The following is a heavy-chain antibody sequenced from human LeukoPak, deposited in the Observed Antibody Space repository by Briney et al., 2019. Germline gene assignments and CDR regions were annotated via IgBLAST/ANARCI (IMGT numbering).Heavy chain of an antibody. Sequence: GASVKVSCKASGYTFTGYYIHWVRQAPGQGPEWMGWISAYNGNTNYAQKLQGRVTMTTDTSTSTAYMELRSLRSDDTAVYYCARDTVDTAWGYWGQGTLVTVSS. V-gene: IGHV1-18*04. CDR1: GYTFTGYY. CDR3: ARDTVDTAWGY. D-gene: IGHD5-18*01. CDR2: ISAYNGNT. J-gene: IGHJ4*02.